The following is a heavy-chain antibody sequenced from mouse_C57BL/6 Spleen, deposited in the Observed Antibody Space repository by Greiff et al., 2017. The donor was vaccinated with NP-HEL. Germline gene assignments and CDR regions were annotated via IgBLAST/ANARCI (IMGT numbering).Heavy chain of an antibody. CDR1: GYTFTDYE. J-gene: IGHJ1*03. D-gene: IGHD6-2*01. CDR3: TRVGATGKSYWYFDV. CDR2: IDPETGGT. V-gene: IGHV1-15*01. Sequence: QVQLQQSGAELVRPGASVTLSCKASGYTFTDYEMHWVKQTPVHGLEWIGAIDPETGGTAYNQKFKGKAILTADKSSSTAYMELRSLTSEDSAVYYCTRVGATGKSYWYFDVWGTGTTVTVSS.